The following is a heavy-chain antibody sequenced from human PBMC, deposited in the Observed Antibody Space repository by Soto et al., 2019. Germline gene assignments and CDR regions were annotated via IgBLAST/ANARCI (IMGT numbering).Heavy chain of an antibody. CDR2: VNPSDGST. V-gene: IGHV1-46*01. J-gene: IGHJ4*02. CDR3: TRGYYDNMY. D-gene: IGHD3-22*01. CDR1: GDRYTSAF. Sequence: SVKVSCEASGDRYTSAFLQWVRQAPGQGLEWMGRVNPSDGSTTYAQKFKGRLTLTSDTSTSTVYMELSSLTSGDTALYYCTRGYYDNMYWGQGTLVTVSS.